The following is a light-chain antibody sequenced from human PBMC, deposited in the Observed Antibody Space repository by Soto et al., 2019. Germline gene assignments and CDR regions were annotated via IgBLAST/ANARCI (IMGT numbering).Light chain of an antibody. Sequence: DIQMTQSPSSLSASVGDRVTITCRASHDISRYLAWFQQKPGKAPKSLIFAASSLRSGVPSKFSGSGSGTDFSLTINSLQPEDFATYFCQQYHSRPYSFGQGTKLEIK. CDR3: QQYHSRPYS. CDR1: HDISRY. CDR2: AAS. J-gene: IGKJ2*03. V-gene: IGKV1-16*02.